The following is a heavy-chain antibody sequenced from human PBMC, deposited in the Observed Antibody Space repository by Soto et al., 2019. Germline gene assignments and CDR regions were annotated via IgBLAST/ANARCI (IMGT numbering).Heavy chain of an antibody. V-gene: IGHV3-23*01. J-gene: IGHJ4*02. Sequence: GFLRLPCVPAGLTFSSYAMVWVRQAPGKGLEWVSAISGSGGSTYYADSVKGRLTISRDNSKNTPYRQMNSLRAEDTDVNYRAKDSSGSFDYWAQGTLVTVSS. CDR1: GLTFSSYA. CDR2: ISGSGGST. D-gene: IGHD3-22*01. CDR3: AKDSSGSFDY.